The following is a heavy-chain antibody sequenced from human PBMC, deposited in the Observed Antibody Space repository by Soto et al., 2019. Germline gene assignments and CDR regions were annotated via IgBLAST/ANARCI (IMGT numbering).Heavy chain of an antibody. CDR1: GFTFSSYG. CDR2: ISYDGSNK. J-gene: IGHJ4*02. V-gene: IGHV3-30*18. Sequence: QVQLVESGGGVVQPGRSLRLSCAASGFTFSSYGMHWVRQAPGKGLEWVAVISYDGSNKYYADSVKGRFTISRDNSKNALYLQMNSLRAEDTSGYYCWKAASPLLCFGDLNDWGQGTMVTVSS. CDR3: WKAASPLLCFGDLND. D-gene: IGHD3-10*01.